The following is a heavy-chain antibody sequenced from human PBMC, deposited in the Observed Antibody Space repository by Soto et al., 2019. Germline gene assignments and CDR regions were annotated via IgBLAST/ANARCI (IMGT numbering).Heavy chain of an antibody. CDR3: ARRPTGVPT. V-gene: IGHV4-4*02. CDR2: IHHSGST. Sequence: QVQLQESGPGLVKPSGTLSLTCAVSGGSISSSDWWSWVRQPPGKGLEWVGEIHHSGSTNYNPSLXMRLTXXVDKSEKQFSLNLNSVTAADTAVYDCARRPTGVPTWGQGTLVAVSS. J-gene: IGHJ5*02. D-gene: IGHD1-1*01. CDR1: GGSISSSDW.